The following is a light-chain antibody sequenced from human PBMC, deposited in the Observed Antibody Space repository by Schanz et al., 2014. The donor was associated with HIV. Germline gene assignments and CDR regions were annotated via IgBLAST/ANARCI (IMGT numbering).Light chain of an antibody. J-gene: IGKJ3*01. CDR2: AAF. Sequence: EIVMTQSPAILSVSPGERVTLSCRARQSVSRYLAWYQHKPGQAPRLLMYAAFTRATGVPARFSGSGSGTEFTLTISSLQSEDFAVYYCQQYNNWPLTFGPGTKVDIK. CDR1: QSVSRY. V-gene: IGKV3-15*01. CDR3: QQYNNWPLT.